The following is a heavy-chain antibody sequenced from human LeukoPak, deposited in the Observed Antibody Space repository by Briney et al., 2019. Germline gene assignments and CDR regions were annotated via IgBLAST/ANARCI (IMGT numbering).Heavy chain of an antibody. CDR1: GFSFSSQW. J-gene: IGHJ5*02. CDR2: LSGGGDST. D-gene: IGHD1-26*01. Sequence: GGSLRLSCAASGFSFSSQWMSWVRQAPGKGLKWVSALSGGGDSTYYADSVKGRLTISRDNSKNTLYLQMNSLRAEDTAVYYCAKDPSRWELPYWFDPWGQGTLVTVSS. CDR3: AKDPSRWELPYWFDP. V-gene: IGHV3-23*01.